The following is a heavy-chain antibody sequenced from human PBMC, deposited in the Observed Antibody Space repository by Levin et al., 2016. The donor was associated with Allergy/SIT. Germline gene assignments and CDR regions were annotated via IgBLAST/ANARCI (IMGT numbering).Heavy chain of an antibody. V-gene: IGHV3-23*01. CDR2: ISGSGGST. D-gene: IGHD3-10*01. CDR3: AKESGGSGSYLFSLPDY. Sequence: WIRQPPGKGLEWVSAISGSGGSTYYADSVKGRFTISRDNSKNTLYLQMNSLRAEDTAVYYCAKESGGSGSYLFSLPDYWGQGTLVTVSS. J-gene: IGHJ4*02.